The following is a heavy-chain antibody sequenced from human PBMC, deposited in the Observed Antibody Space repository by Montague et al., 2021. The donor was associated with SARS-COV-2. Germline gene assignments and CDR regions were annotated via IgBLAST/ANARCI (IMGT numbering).Heavy chain of an antibody. CDR3: ASLVPDFCRYLDH. J-gene: IGHJ4*01. CDR1: GGSISSYY. D-gene: IGHD3/OR15-3a*01. V-gene: IGHV4-59*01. CDR2: IYYTGST. Sequence: SETLSLTCTVSGGSISSYYWTWIRQPPGKGLEWIGYIYYTGSTNYNPSLKSRVAISVDTSKNQFSLKLSSVTAADTAVYYCASLVPDFCRYLDHWGRGTLVTVSS.